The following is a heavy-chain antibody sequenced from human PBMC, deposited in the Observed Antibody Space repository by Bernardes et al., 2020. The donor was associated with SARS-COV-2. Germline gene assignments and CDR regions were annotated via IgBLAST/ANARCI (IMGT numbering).Heavy chain of an antibody. CDR1: GYIFTAYA. CDR2: INTNTGNP. Sequence: ASVKVSFKASGYIFTAYAMNWVRQAPGQGLEWMGWINTNTGNPTYAQDFTGRFVFSLDTSVSTAYLQITTLRPEDTAVYYCARVPLVTMVRNSHADYWGQGTQVTVSS. V-gene: IGHV7-4-1*02. J-gene: IGHJ4*02. D-gene: IGHD3-10*01. CDR3: ARVPLVTMVRNSHADY.